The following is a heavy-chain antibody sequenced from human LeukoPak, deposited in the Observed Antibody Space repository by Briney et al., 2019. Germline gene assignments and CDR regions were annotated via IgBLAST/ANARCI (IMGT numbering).Heavy chain of an antibody. CDR1: GGTINNYY. CDR3: ARLPPSGSLGVTDAFDI. J-gene: IGHJ3*02. Sequence: PSETLSLTCTVSGGTINNYYWTWIRQPPGKRLEWIGYMYYIGTTNYNPSFTSRVTISVDPSKNQFSLQLTSVTLADTAVYYCARLPPSGSLGVTDAFDIWGQGTMVTVSS. CDR2: MYYIGTT. D-gene: IGHD3-3*01. V-gene: IGHV4-59*01.